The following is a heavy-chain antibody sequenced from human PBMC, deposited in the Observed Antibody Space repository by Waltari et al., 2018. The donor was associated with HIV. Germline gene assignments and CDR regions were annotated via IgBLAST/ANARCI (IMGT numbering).Heavy chain of an antibody. CDR2: IDHTGTS. Sequence: QVYLPQWGSGLLKPSETLSLTCAVSGGSFSGYYWTWIRQSPGRGLEWMGEIDHTGTSTYNPSLKGRVTMSVDTSKNQFSVNLKSVTVADTAVYYCVRGFGNYGFYFDYWGQGKLVSVSS. J-gene: IGHJ4*02. D-gene: IGHD3-16*01. V-gene: IGHV4-34*02. CDR1: GGSFSGYY. CDR3: VRGFGNYGFYFDY.